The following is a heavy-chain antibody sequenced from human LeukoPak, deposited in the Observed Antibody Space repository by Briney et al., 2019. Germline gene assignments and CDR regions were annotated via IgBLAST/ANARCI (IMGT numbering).Heavy chain of an antibody. J-gene: IGHJ4*02. CDR1: GFTFTSYW. V-gene: IGHV3-7*03. CDR3: ARGFSYGSDYFDH. Sequence: PGGSLRLSCAASGFTFTSYWMSWVRQTPGKGLEWVAIIKQDGSEKFYVDSVKGRFTISRDNAKNSLYLQMSTLRAEDTAVYFCARGFSYGSDYFDHWGQGTPVTVSS. CDR2: IKQDGSEK. D-gene: IGHD5-18*01.